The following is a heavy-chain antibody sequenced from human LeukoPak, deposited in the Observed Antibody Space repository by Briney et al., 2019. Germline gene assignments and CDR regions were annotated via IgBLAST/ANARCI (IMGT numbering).Heavy chain of an antibody. CDR2: ISGSGGST. D-gene: IGHD3-3*01. CDR3: AKDPWDFWSGCPQDPAGYFQH. J-gene: IGHJ1*01. V-gene: IGHV3-23*01. CDR1: GFTFSSYA. Sequence: GGSLRLSCAASGFTFSSYAMSWVRQAPGMGLAWVSAISGSGGSTYYADSVKGRFTISRDTSKNTLYLQMNSLRAEDTAVYYCAKDPWDFWSGCPQDPAGYFQHWGQGTLVTVSS.